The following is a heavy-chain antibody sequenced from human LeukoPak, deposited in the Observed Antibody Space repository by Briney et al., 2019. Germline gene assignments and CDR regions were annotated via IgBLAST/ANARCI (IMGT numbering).Heavy chain of an antibody. CDR1: GGSISSGSYY. CDR3: ARERRYSYGYYYYYYMDV. J-gene: IGHJ6*03. D-gene: IGHD5-18*01. CDR2: IYTSGST. Sequence: PSETLSLTCTVSGGSISSGSYYWSWIRQPAGKGLEWIGRIYTSGSTNYNPSLKSRVTISVDTSKNQFSLKLSSVTAADTAVYYCARERRYSYGYYYYYYMDVWGKGTTVTISS. V-gene: IGHV4-61*02.